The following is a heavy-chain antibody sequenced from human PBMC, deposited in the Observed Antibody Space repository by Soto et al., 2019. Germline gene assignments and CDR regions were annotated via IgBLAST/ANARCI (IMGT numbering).Heavy chain of an antibody. CDR1: GASTGGFS. J-gene: IGHJ5*02. CDR3: GRDGTKTLREWFDP. CDR2: IYATGTP. Sequence: PSERLSLTCTVSGASTGGFSCGWVRKSAGEVRGWIGRIYATGTPDYNPSLKARVMMSVDTPKTQFSWKLRSVAAAERAEYNCGRDGTKTLREWFDPWGQGISVTVSS. D-gene: IGHD1-1*01. V-gene: IGHV4-4*07.